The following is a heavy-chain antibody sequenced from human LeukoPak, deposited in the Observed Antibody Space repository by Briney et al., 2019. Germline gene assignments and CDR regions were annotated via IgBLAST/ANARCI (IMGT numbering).Heavy chain of an antibody. J-gene: IGHJ4*02. V-gene: IGHV3-48*04. CDR1: GYPFSNYN. D-gene: IGHD3-16*02. Sequence: GGSLTLSCTASGYPFSNYNMNWLRQAPGRELEWVSQVSTSGESTYYADSVKGRFTISRDNAKKSLYLQMNSLRVEETAVYYCAVRFDYWGQAILVTVSS. CDR2: VSTSGEST. CDR3: AVRFDY.